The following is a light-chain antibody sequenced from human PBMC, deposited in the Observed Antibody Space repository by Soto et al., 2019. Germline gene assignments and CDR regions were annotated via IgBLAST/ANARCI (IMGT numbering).Light chain of an antibody. CDR1: QSVSTY. Sequence: DIQITQSPSSLSTSVGDRVTITCRTSQSVSTYLNWYQQRPGKAPKLLIYAASSLESGVPSRFSGSGSGTDFTLTISSLQPEDFASYYCQEGSTLLTFGGGTRGEIK. CDR2: AAS. V-gene: IGKV1-39*01. J-gene: IGKJ4*01. CDR3: QEGSTLLT.